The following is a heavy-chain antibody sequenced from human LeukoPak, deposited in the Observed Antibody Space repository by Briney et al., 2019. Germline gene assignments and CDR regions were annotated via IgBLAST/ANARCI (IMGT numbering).Heavy chain of an antibody. Sequence: SETLSLTCAVYGGSFSGYYWSWIRQPPGKGLEWIGEINHSGSTNYNPSLKSRVTISVDTSKNQFSLKLSSVTAAGTAVYYCARGIITGTNWFDPWGQGTLVTVSS. D-gene: IGHD1-20*01. CDR1: GGSFSGYY. CDR3: ARGIITGTNWFDP. J-gene: IGHJ5*02. CDR2: INHSGST. V-gene: IGHV4-34*01.